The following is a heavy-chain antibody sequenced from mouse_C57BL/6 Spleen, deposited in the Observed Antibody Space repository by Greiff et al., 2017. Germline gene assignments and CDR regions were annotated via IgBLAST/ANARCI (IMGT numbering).Heavy chain of an antibody. J-gene: IGHJ2*01. CDR3: ARSYGTTGGYYFDY. CDR1: GYTFTSYW. D-gene: IGHD2-1*01. CDR2: IHPNSGST. V-gene: IGHV1-64*01. Sequence: QVQLQQPGAELVKPGASVKLSCKASGYTFTSYWMHWVKQRPGQGLEWIGMIHPNSGSTNYNEKFKSKATLTVGKSSSTAYMQLSSLTSEDSAVYYCARSYGTTGGYYFDYWGQGTTLTVSS.